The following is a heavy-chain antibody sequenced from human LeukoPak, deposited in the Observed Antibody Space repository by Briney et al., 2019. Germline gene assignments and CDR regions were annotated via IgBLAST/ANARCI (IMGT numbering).Heavy chain of an antibody. D-gene: IGHD3-22*01. CDR2: ISAYNGNT. V-gene: IGHV1-18*01. J-gene: IGHJ4*02. Sequence: GASVKVSCKASGYTFTSYGIIWVRQAPGQGLEWMGWISAYNGNTNYAQKLQGRVTMTTDTSTSTAYMELRSLRSDDTAVYYCARDRPQYYYDSSGYYFAPANDYWGQGTLVTVSS. CDR1: GYTFTSYG. CDR3: ARDRPQYYYDSSGYYFAPANDY.